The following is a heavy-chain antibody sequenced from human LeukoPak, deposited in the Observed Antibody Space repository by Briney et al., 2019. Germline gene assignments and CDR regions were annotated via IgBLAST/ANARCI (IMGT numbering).Heavy chain of an antibody. Sequence: GRSLTLSCAASGFTFTNYGMHWVRQAPGKGLEWVAIISHDGTIQHYGDSLKGRFTISRDNSKNTVSLRVNNLRPEDTAVYFCAKAPYIRGYYFDFWGQGIPVSVSS. D-gene: IGHD3-22*01. V-gene: IGHV3-30*18. CDR3: AKAPYIRGYYFDF. J-gene: IGHJ4*02. CDR1: GFTFTNYG. CDR2: ISHDGTIQ.